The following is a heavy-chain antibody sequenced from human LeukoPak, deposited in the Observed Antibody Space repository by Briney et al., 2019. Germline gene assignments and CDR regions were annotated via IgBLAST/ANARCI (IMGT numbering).Heavy chain of an antibody. J-gene: IGHJ4*02. CDR2: IKSKTDGGTT. CDR1: GFTFSNAW. D-gene: IGHD3-3*01. Sequence: GGSLRLSCAASGFTFSNAWMSWVRQAPGKGLEWVGRIKSKTDGGTTDYAAPVKGRFTISRDDSKNTLYLQMNSLKTEDTAVYYCTTDATIFGVVPPSDYWGQGTLVTVSS. V-gene: IGHV3-15*01. CDR3: TTDATIFGVVPPSDY.